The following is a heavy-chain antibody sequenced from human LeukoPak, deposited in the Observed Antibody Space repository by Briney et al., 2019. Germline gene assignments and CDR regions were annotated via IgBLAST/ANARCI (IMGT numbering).Heavy chain of an antibody. J-gene: IGHJ6*02. CDR2: IHPNGRT. Sequence: SETLSLTCAVYGGSFTGYYWSWIRQPPGEGLEWIGEIHPNGRTNYNPSLKSRVATSVDTSKNEFSLRLSSVTAADTAVYYCARGHTLGGYYKQKYYYYGMDVWGQGTTVTVSS. CDR3: ARGHTLGGYYKQKYYYYGMDV. V-gene: IGHV4-34*01. D-gene: IGHD3-9*01. CDR1: GGSFTGYY.